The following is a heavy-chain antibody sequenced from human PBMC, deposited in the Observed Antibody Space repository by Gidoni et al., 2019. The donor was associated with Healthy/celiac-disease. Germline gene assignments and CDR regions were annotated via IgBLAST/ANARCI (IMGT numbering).Heavy chain of an antibody. D-gene: IGHD3-22*01. Sequence: EVQLLESGGGLVQPGGSLRLSCAASGFTFSSYAMSWVRQAPGKGLEWVSAIRGSGGSTYYADSVKGRFTISRDNSKNTLYLQMNSLRAEDTAVYYCAKDGHMIVVVTLDYWGQGTLVTVSS. CDR2: IRGSGGST. V-gene: IGHV3-23*01. CDR1: GFTFSSYA. J-gene: IGHJ4*02. CDR3: AKDGHMIVVVTLDY.